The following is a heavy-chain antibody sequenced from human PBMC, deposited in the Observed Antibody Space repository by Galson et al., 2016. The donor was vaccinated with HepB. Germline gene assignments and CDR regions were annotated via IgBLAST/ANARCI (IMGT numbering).Heavy chain of an antibody. CDR1: GFPFSNFG. Sequence: SLRLSCAASGFPFSNFGMHWVRQAPGKGLEWVAVIWYEGLNTSYADSVKGRFTISRDNSKNALYLQMNSLRAEDTAVYYCTKIMRPISIDMIFDYWGQGTLVTVSS. D-gene: IGHD2/OR15-2a*01. J-gene: IGHJ4*02. CDR2: IWYEGLNT. CDR3: TKIMRPISIDMIFDY. V-gene: IGHV3-33*06.